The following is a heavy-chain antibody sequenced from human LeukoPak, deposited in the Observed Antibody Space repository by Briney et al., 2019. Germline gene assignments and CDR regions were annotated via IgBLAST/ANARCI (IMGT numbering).Heavy chain of an antibody. CDR1: GGSVSSGTYY. CDR2: IHYRWST. Sequence: SETLSLTCTVSGGSVSSGTYYWSWLRQPPGKGLEWIVYIHYRWSTNYNPSLKSRFSISVDTSKNQLSLKLSSVTAADTDVYYCARENRGYGTGSYYPYGMDVWGQGTTVTVSS. J-gene: IGHJ6*02. CDR3: ARENRGYGTGSYYPYGMDV. D-gene: IGHD3-10*01. V-gene: IGHV4-61*01.